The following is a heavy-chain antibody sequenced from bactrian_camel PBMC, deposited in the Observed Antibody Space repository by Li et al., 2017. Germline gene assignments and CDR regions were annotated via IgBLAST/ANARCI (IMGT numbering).Heavy chain of an antibody. D-gene: IGHD2*01. Sequence: VQLVESGGGLVQPGGSLRLSCVASGFTFELYAMSWVRQAPGKGLEWVSHSSAFGGSSSYADSVKGRFTISRDNAKNTLYLQLNSPKTEDTAMYYCAKDSTSGRFAWCSDFRGQGTQVTVS. V-gene: IGHV3S36*01. CDR3: AKDSTSGRFAWCSDF. CDR1: GFTFELYA. CDR2: SSAFGGSS. J-gene: IGHJ4*01.